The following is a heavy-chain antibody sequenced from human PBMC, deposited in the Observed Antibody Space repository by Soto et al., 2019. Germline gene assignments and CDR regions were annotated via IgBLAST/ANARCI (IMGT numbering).Heavy chain of an antibody. CDR1: GGSFSGYY. CDR3: ARDGFCTSTNCRVGTWCDP. J-gene: IGHJ5*02. Sequence: QVQLQQWGAGLLKASETLSLTCAVYGGSFSGYYWSWIRQPPGKGLEWIGGINHRGSTNYNPSLENRVTISVDTSKNQFSLKLSSVTAADTAVYYCARDGFCTSTNCRVGTWCDPWGQGTLVTVSS. V-gene: IGHV4-34*01. D-gene: IGHD2-2*03. CDR2: INHRGST.